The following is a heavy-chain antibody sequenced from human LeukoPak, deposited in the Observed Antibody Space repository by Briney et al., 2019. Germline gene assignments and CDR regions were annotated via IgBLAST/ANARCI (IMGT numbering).Heavy chain of an antibody. CDR2: ISGSGGST. J-gene: IGHJ4*02. CDR1: GFTFNSYA. D-gene: IGHD3-3*01. CDR3: AREVWSGYQFDY. V-gene: IGHV3-23*01. Sequence: PGGSLRLSCAASGFTFNSYAMSWVRQAPGKGLEWVSAISGSGGSTYYADSVKGRFTISRDNSKDTLYLQMNSLRAEDTAVYYCAREVWSGYQFDYWGQGTLVTVSS.